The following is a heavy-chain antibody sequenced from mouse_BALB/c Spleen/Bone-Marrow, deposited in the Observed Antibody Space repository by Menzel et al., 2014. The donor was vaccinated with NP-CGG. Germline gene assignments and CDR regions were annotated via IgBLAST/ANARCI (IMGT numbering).Heavy chain of an antibody. CDR1: GINIKDTY. CDR2: IDPANGNT. J-gene: IGHJ2*01. CDR3: ARAIFEIYYGY. V-gene: IGHV14-3*02. D-gene: IGHD1-1*01. Sequence: EVQLQQSGAELVRPGASVKLSCTASGINIKDTYLHWVKQRPEQGLDWIGRIDPANGNTKYDPKFQGKATITADTSSNTAYLQLSSLTSEDTAVYYCARAIFEIYYGYWGQGTTLTVSS.